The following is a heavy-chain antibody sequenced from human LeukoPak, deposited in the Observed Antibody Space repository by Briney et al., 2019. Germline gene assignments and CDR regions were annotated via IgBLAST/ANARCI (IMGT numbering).Heavy chain of an antibody. D-gene: IGHD5-12*01. J-gene: IGHJ4*02. Sequence: ASVKVSCKASGYTFTSYDINWVRQATGQGLEWMGWMNPNSGNTGYAQKFQGRVTVTRDTSISTVHMELSSLRSDDTAVYYCARGARGGGYEAFDYWGQGTLVTVSS. CDR3: ARGARGGGYEAFDY. V-gene: IGHV1-8*01. CDR2: MNPNSGNT. CDR1: GYTFTSYD.